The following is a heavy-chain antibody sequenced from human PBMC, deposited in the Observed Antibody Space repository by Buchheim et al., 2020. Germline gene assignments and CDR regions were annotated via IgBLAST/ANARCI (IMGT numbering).Heavy chain of an antibody. V-gene: IGHV3-23*04. D-gene: IGHD4-17*01. Sequence: EVQLVESGGGLVQPGGSLRLSCAASGFTVSSNYMSWVRQAPGKGLEWVSAISGSGAGTSYADSVKGRFTMSRDNYKNTRYLQMNSLRAEDTAVYYCAKNSVHGDWPEYWGQGTL. J-gene: IGHJ4*02. CDR2: ISGSGAGT. CDR3: AKNSVHGDWPEY. CDR1: GFTVSSNY.